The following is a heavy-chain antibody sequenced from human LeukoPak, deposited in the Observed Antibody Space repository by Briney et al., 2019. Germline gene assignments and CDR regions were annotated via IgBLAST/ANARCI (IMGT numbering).Heavy chain of an antibody. V-gene: IGHV3-11*01. Sequence: KPGGSLRLSCAASGFTFSDYYMSWIRQAPGKGLEWVSYISGSGSTKYADSVRGRFTISRDNAKNSLYLQMNSLRDEDTAVYYCARVFGMYWGVDYWGQGTPVTVTS. CDR1: GFTFSDYY. CDR3: ARVFGMYWGVDY. CDR2: ISGSGST. D-gene: IGHD2-8*02. J-gene: IGHJ4*02.